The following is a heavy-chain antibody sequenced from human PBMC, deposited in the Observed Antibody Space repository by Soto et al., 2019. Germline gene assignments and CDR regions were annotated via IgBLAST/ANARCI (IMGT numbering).Heavy chain of an antibody. V-gene: IGHV3-30-3*01. CDR1: GFTFSSYA. Sequence: QVQLVESGGGVVQPGRSLRLSCAASGFTFSSYAMHWVRQAPGKGLEWVAVISYDGSNKYYADSVKGRFTISRDNSXNXLXXQMNSLRAEDTAVYYCAREQYYYDSSGYFDGYFDYWGQGTLVTVSS. J-gene: IGHJ4*02. D-gene: IGHD3-22*01. CDR3: AREQYYYDSSGYFDGYFDY. CDR2: ISYDGSNK.